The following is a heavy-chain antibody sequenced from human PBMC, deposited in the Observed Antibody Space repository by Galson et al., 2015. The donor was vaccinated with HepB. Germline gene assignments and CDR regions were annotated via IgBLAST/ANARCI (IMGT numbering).Heavy chain of an antibody. V-gene: IGHV6-1*01. CDR3: ARAPGREESGYDTDAFDL. J-gene: IGHJ3*01. CDR2: TYYRSKWYK. Sequence: CAISGDSVSSNSAAWNWIRQSPSRGLEWLGRTYYRSKWYKDYAISVKSRISINPDTSKNQLSLQLKSMTPEDTAVCFCARAPGREESGYDTDAFDLWGQGTMVTVSS. D-gene: IGHD5-12*01. CDR1: GDSVSSNSAA.